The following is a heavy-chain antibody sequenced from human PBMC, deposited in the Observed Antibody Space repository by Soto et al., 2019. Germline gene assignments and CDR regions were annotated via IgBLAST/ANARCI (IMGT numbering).Heavy chain of an antibody. CDR2: IYAYSAGTT. CDR3: ARGLNFDV. J-gene: IGHJ4*02. CDR1: GFSVYGNY. D-gene: IGHD3-9*01. V-gene: IGHV3-53*01. Sequence: DVQLVESGGGLIQPGGSLRLSCTISGFSVYGNYISWVRQAPGKGLEWVSVIYAYSAGTTVYAESVRGRFTISRDTSKNTVDLQMNSLRAEDTAVYYCARGLNFDVWGRGTLVSVSS.